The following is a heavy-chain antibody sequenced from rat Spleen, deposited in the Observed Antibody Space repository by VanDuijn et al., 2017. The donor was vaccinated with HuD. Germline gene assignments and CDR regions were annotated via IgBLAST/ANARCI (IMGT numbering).Heavy chain of an antibody. J-gene: IGHJ2*01. Sequence: EVQLVESDGGLVQPGRSLKLSCAASGFTFSDYYMAWVRQAPKKGLEWVASITNASGRTYYPDSVKGRFTISRDTAQNTLNLQMNSLRSEDTATYYCARHWNDDYFDYWGQGVMVTVSS. CDR3: ARHWNDDYFDY. CDR1: GFTFSDYY. CDR2: ITNASGRT. V-gene: IGHV5-22*01.